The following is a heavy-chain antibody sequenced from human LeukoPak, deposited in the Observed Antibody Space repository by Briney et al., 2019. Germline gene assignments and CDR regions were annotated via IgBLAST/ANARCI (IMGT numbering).Heavy chain of an antibody. V-gene: IGHV4-59*01. CDR3: AREGGGDGECFRH. D-gene: IGHD2-21*02. Sequence: SETLSLTCTVSGGSISSYYWSWIRQPPGKGLEWVGYIYYSGSTNYNPSLKSRVTISVDTSKNQFSLKLSSVTAADTAVYYCAREGGGDGECFRHWGQGTLVTVSS. CDR2: IYYSGST. CDR1: GGSISSYY. J-gene: IGHJ1*01.